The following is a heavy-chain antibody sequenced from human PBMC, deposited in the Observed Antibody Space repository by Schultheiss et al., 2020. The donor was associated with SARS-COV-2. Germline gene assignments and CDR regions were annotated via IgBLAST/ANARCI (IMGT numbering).Heavy chain of an antibody. J-gene: IGHJ4*02. CDR2: INHSGST. CDR3: ARAGVGQWLAIGTAFDY. Sequence: GSLRLSCTVSGGSISSYYWSWIRQPPGKGLEWIGEINHSGSTNYNPSLKSRVTISVDTSKNQFSLKLSSVTAADTAVYYCARAGVGQWLAIGTAFDYWGQGTLVTVSS. D-gene: IGHD6-19*01. V-gene: IGHV4-34*01. CDR1: GGSISSYY.